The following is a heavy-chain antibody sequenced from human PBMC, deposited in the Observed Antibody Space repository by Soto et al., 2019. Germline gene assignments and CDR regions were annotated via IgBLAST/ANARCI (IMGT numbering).Heavy chain of an antibody. D-gene: IGHD2-15*01. CDR2: NYHSGRT. CDR3: VSVAPLGGRYYGMGA. Sequence: KTSQTLPLTCSVSGGSISSGGYSWSWIRQPPGKGLEWIGYNYHSGRTYYNPSRKSRVTMSVDRSENHFSLKLSSVTAADTAVYSCVSVAPLGGRYYGMGAWGRGTT. V-gene: IGHV4-30-2*01. CDR1: GGSISSGGYS. J-gene: IGHJ6*01.